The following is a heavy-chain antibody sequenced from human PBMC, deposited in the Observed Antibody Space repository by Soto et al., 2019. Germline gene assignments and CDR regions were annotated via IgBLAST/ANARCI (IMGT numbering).Heavy chain of an antibody. V-gene: IGHV2-5*02. CDR1: GFSLSTSGVG. D-gene: IGHD4-17*01. CDR2: IYWDDDK. Sequence: QITLKESGPTLVKPTQTLTLTCTSSGFSLSTSGVGVGWIRQPPGKALEWLALIYWDDDKRYSPSLKSRLTITKDTSKNQVVRTMTNIDPVATATYYGAHTSLRYGDYSARWFDPWGQGTLVTVSS. CDR3: AHTSLRYGDYSARWFDP. J-gene: IGHJ5*02.